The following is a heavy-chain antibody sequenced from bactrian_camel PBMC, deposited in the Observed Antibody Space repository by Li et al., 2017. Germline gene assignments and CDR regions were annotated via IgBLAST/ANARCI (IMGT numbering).Heavy chain of an antibody. CDR1: GYDYSAGC. CDR3: AAHWACLGKGYSQGFRY. CDR2: IDKDGSK. J-gene: IGHJ6*01. D-gene: IGHD1*01. Sequence: HVQLVESGGGSVQAGWSMNLSCTMSGYDYSAGCMGWFRQAPGKEREGVAAIDKDGSKSYADSVKGRFTISKDNAKNTLYLQMNSLTPEDTAVYYCAAHWACLGKGYSQGFRYWGQGTQVTVS. V-gene: IGHV3S53*01.